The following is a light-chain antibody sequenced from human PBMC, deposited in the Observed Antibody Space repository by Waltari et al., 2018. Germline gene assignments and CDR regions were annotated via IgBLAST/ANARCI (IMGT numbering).Light chain of an antibody. CDR2: DVS. CDR3: SSYTSSSTVL. CDR1: SSDVGGYEH. J-gene: IGLJ2*01. V-gene: IGLV2-14*03. Sequence: QSALTPPASVSGSPGQSISIPCTGTSSDVGGYEHASWYQQHPGKAPKLMIYDVSYRPSGVSHRISVSKSGNTASLTISGLQAEDEGDYYCSSYTSSSTVLFGGGTKLTVL.